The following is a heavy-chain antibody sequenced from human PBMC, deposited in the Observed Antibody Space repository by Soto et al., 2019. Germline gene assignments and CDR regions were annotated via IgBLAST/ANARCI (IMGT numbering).Heavy chain of an antibody. J-gene: IGHJ2*01. CDR2: IWSDGSKK. D-gene: IGHD6-19*01. Sequence: QVQLVESGGGVVQPGGSLRLSCAASGFTLSSYGMHWVRQAPGKGLEWVADIWSDGSKKYYADSVKGRFTISTDNAKKRLYLQMTGLRAEDTAVYYWARYSPENPYSSATYWVFELWVRGTLVTV. CDR1: GFTLSSYG. CDR3: ARYSPENPYSSATYWVFEL. V-gene: IGHV3-33*01.